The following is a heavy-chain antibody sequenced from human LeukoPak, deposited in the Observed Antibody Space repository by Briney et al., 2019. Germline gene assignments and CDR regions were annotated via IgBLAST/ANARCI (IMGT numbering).Heavy chain of an antibody. J-gene: IGHJ5*02. V-gene: IGHV3-15*01. CDR3: TTDLGLEWLLYDGWFDP. Sequence: PGGSLRLSCAASGFTFSNAWMSWVRQAPGKGLEWVGRIKSKTDGGTTDYAAPVKGRFTISRDDSKNTLYLQMNSLKTEDTAVYYCTTDLGLEWLLYDGWFDPWGQGTLVTVSS. D-gene: IGHD3-3*01. CDR2: IKSKTDGGTT. CDR1: GFTFSNAW.